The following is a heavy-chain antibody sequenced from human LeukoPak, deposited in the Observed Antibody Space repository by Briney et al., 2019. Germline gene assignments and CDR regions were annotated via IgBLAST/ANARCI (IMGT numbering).Heavy chain of an antibody. D-gene: IGHD3-3*01. Sequence: GGSLRLSCAASGFSFDDHDMHWVRQAPGKGLEWVSVISWNSGYMAYADSVKGRFTVSRDNAKNSLFLQMTGLRAADTAVHYCARSLCYDTGCSFDNWGQGTLVAVSS. V-gene: IGHV3-9*01. CDR3: ARSLCYDTGCSFDN. J-gene: IGHJ4*02. CDR1: GFSFDDHD. CDR2: ISWNSGYM.